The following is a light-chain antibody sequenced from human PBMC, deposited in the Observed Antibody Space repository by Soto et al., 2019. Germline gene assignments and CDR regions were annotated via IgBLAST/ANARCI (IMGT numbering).Light chain of an antibody. J-gene: IGKJ3*01. CDR1: QSITNY. V-gene: IGKV1-39*01. Sequence: DIQMTQSPSSLSASVGDRVTITCRASQSITNYLNWYQQKPGKAPKLLISAASSLQSGVPSRFSGSGSGTDFTLTFSSLQPEDFATYYCQQSYRTPFTFGPGTKVDVK. CDR3: QQSYRTPFT. CDR2: AAS.